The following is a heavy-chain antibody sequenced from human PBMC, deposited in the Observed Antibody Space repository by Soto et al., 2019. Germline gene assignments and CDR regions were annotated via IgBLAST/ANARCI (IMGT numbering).Heavy chain of an antibody. J-gene: IGHJ4*02. CDR3: ASRHSSPYFDY. V-gene: IGHV4-30-4*01. CDR2: IDYSAST. Sequence: QVQLQESGPGLVKPSQTLSLTCAVSGGSSSSGDYYWCWIRQPPGKGLEWIGSIDYSASTYYNPSPKSRVTISVDTSKNQFSLKLNSVTAADTAVYYCASRHSSPYFDYWGQGTLVTVSS. CDR1: GGSSSSGDYY. D-gene: IGHD6-13*01.